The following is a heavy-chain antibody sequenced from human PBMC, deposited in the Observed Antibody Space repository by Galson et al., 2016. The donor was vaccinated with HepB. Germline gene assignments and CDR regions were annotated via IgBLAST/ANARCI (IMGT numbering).Heavy chain of an antibody. D-gene: IGHD1-26*01. Sequence: SETLSLTCTLSGGSITSDHFYWSWLQQRPGKGLAWIGYIYYSGSTNYNPSLKSRVTISVDKSKNHFSLKLRSVAAADTSVYYCARDGYSGSLPWGQGPLVTVSS. V-gene: IGHV4-61*03. CDR3: ARDGYSGSLP. CDR2: IYYSGST. J-gene: IGHJ5*02. CDR1: GGSITSDHFY.